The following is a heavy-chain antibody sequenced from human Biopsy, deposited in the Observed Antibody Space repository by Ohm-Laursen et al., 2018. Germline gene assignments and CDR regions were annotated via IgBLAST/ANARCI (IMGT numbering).Heavy chain of an antibody. CDR1: GGSFSGYY. CDR3: ASRSLFFRYFAS. D-gene: IGHD3-9*01. CDR2: IYHGSGT. J-gene: IGHJ4*02. V-gene: IGHV4-34*01. Sequence: SETLSLTCAVYGGSFSGYYWSWIRQPPGKGLEWIGSIYHGSGTSYNPSTETRVAITLDKAKNEFSLRIDSVTAADTAVYYCASRSLFFRYFASWGQGTPVTVSS.